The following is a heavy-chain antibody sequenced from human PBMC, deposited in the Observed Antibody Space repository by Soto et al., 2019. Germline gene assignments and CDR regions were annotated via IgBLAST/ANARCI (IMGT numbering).Heavy chain of an antibody. CDR1: GASISSGDW. CDR3: AGADGSDFGMDV. D-gene: IGHD5-12*01. Sequence: QVQLQESGPGLVKPSGTLSLTCAVSGASISSGDWWSWVRQPPGKGLEWIGEIYHSGSTNYNPSLKSRLTISLGKSKIQFSLKLSSVTAADTAVYYCAGADGSDFGMDVWGQGTTVTVSS. CDR2: IYHSGST. V-gene: IGHV4-4*02. J-gene: IGHJ6*02.